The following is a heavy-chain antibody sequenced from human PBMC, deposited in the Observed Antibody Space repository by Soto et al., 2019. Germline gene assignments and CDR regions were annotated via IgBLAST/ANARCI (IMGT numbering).Heavy chain of an antibody. Sequence: LVNPTQTLTLTFTFSGFSLSTSGVGVGWIRQPPGKALEWLALIYWNDDKRYSPSLKSRLTITKDTSKNQVVLTMTNMDPVDTATYYCALFPPQYYYDSSGYSDYWGQGTLVTVSS. J-gene: IGHJ4*02. CDR3: ALFPPQYYYDSSGYSDY. CDR1: GFSLSTSGVG. V-gene: IGHV2-5*01. CDR2: IYWNDDK. D-gene: IGHD3-22*01.